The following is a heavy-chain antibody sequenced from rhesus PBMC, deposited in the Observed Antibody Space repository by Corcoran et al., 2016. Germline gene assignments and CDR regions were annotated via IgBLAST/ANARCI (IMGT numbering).Heavy chain of an antibody. Sequence: EVQLVESGGGLVQPGGALRLSCAASGFTFSSNACKWVNQAPGKGREWVSGVGPGVETYYADAVKGRITISRDNAKNSLYLQMNSLRAEDTAVYYCARARYLDYWGQGVLVTVSS. CDR3: ARARYLDY. CDR2: VGPGVET. V-gene: IGHV3-72*01. CDR1: GFTFSSNA. J-gene: IGHJ4*01.